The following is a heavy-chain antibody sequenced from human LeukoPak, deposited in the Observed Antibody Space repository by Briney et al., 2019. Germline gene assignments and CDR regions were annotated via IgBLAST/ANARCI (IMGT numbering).Heavy chain of an antibody. V-gene: IGHV1-46*01. Sequence: ASVKVSCKASGYTFTSYYMHWVRQAPGQGLEWMGIINPSGGSTSYAQKFQGRVTVTRDMSTSTVYMELSSLRSEDTAVYSCARDLYGANSGAFDIRGQGTMVTVSS. J-gene: IGHJ3*02. D-gene: IGHD4-23*01. CDR3: ARDLYGANSGAFDI. CDR1: GYTFTSYY. CDR2: INPSGGST.